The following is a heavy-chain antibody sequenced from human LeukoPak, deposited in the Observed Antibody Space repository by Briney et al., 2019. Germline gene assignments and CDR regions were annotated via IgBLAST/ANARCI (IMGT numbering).Heavy chain of an antibody. J-gene: IGHJ4*02. CDR1: GFTFSSYA. V-gene: IGHV3-30-3*01. D-gene: IGHD1-26*01. CDR2: ISYDGSNK. CDR3: AKDVGKWESLHFFDY. Sequence: PGGSLRLSCAASGFTFSSYAMHWVRQAPGKGLEWVAVISYDGSNKYYADSVKGRFTISRDNSKNPLYLQMNSLRGDDTAVYYCAKDVGKWESLHFFDYWGQGTLVTVSS.